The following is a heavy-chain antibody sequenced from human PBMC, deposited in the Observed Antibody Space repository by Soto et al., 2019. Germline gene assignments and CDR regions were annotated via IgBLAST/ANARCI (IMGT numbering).Heavy chain of an antibody. CDR2: IYYSGST. V-gene: IGHV4-61*01. D-gene: IGHD3-22*01. J-gene: IGHJ5*02. CDR1: GGSVISGSYY. Sequence: SETLSLTCTVSGGSVISGSYYWSWIRQPPGKGLEWIGYIYYSGSTNYNPSLKSRVTISVDTSKDQFSLKLSSVTAADTAVYYCARDSRPNYYDSSGYYPWGQGTLVAVSS. CDR3: ARDSRPNYYDSSGYYP.